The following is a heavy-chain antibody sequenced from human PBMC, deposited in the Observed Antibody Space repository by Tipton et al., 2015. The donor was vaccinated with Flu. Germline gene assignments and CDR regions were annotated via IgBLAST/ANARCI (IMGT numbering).Heavy chain of an antibody. V-gene: IGHV4-59*10. CDR2: IYTSGST. CDR1: GGSFSGYY. J-gene: IGHJ4*02. CDR3: ARVGGGGYSYGLHYFDY. Sequence: TLSLTCAVYGGSFSGYYWSWIRQPAGKGLKWIGRIYTSGSTNYNPSLKSRVTMSVDTSKNQFSLKLSSVTAADTAVYYCARVGGGGYSYGLHYFDYWGQGTLVTVSS. D-gene: IGHD5-18*01.